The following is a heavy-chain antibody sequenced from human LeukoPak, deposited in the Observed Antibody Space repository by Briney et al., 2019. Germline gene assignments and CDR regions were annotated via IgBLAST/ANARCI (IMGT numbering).Heavy chain of an antibody. CDR1: GGTFSSYA. Sequence: GASVKVSCKASGGTFSSYAVSWVRQAPGQGLEWMGGIIPIFGTANYAQKFQGRATITADESTSTAYMELSSLRSEDTAVYYCARETSSYGSRGILDYWGQGTLVTVSS. CDR2: IIPIFGTA. V-gene: IGHV1-69*13. D-gene: IGHD5-18*01. CDR3: ARETSSYGSRGILDY. J-gene: IGHJ4*02.